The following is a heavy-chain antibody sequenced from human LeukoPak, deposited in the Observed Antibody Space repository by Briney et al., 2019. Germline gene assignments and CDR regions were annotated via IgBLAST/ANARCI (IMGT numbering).Heavy chain of an antibody. J-gene: IGHJ4*02. CDR2: ISSSSHYI. D-gene: IGHD1-26*01. Sequence: PGGSLRLSCAASGFTFSSYSLNWVRQAPGMGLEWVSSISSSSHYIYYADSVKGRFTISRDNAKNSLYLQMNSLRAEDTAVYYCARRRDSGSLQHFDYWGQGTLVTVSS. V-gene: IGHV3-21*04. CDR3: ARRRDSGSLQHFDY. CDR1: GFTFSSYS.